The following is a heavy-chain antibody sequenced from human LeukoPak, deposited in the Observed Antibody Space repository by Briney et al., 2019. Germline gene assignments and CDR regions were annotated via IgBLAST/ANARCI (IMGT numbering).Heavy chain of an antibody. J-gene: IGHJ3*02. CDR3: ARGPWDAFDI. Sequence: SETLSLTCAVYGGSFSGYYWSWIRQPPGKGLEWIGEINHSGSTNYNPSLKSRVTISVDTSKNQFSLKLSSVTAADTAVYYCARGPWDAFDIWGQGTMVTVSS. D-gene: IGHD1-26*01. CDR2: INHSGST. CDR1: GGSFSGYY. V-gene: IGHV4-34*01.